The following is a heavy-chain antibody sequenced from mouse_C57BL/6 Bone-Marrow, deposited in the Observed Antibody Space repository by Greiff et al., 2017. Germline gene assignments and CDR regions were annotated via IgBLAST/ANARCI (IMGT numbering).Heavy chain of an antibody. Sequence: QVQLQQPGAELVKPGASVKLSCKASGYTFTSYWMHWVKQRPGQGLEWIGMIHPNSGSTNYNEKFKSKATLTVDKSSSTDYMQLSSLTSEDSAVYYCARRGPYGNYDYGGQGTTLTVSS. V-gene: IGHV1-64*01. CDR1: GYTFTSYW. D-gene: IGHD2-1*01. CDR2: IHPNSGST. CDR3: ARRGPYGNYDY. J-gene: IGHJ2*01.